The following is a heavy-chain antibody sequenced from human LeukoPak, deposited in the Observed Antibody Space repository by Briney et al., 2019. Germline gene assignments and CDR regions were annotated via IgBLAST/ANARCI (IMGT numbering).Heavy chain of an antibody. Sequence: SVKVSCKASGGTFSSYAISWVRQAPGQGLEWMGGIIPIFGTANYAQKFQGRVTITADKSTSTAYMELSSLRSEDTAVYYCARAPSIVGYYYYYMDVWGKGTTVTVSS. D-gene: IGHD1-26*01. CDR3: ARAPSIVGYYYYYMDV. CDR2: IIPIFGTA. J-gene: IGHJ6*03. V-gene: IGHV1-69*06. CDR1: GGTFSSYA.